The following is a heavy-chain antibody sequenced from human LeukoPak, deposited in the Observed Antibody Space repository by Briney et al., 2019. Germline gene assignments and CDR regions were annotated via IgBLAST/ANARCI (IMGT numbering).Heavy chain of an antibody. CDR2: ISSSGSTI. D-gene: IGHD1-26*01. CDR3: ARDKIVGATNLDY. V-gene: IGHV3-48*03. CDR1: GFIFSNFE. Sequence: GGSLRLSCAASGFIFSNFEMNWVRQAPGKGLEWVSYISSSGSTIYYSDSVRGRFTISRDNAKNSLYLQMNSLRAEDTAVYYCARDKIVGATNLDYWGQGTLVTVSS. J-gene: IGHJ4*02.